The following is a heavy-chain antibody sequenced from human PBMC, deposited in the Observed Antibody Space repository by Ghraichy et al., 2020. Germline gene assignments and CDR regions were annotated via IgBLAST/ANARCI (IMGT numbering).Heavy chain of an antibody. J-gene: IGHJ2*01. CDR2: IYPGDSDV. CDR1: GYSFTNYW. Sequence: GESLNISCKVSGYSFTNYWIAWVRQMAGEGLEWIGIIYPGDSDVRYSPSFQGQVTISADGSISTAYLQWSSLKTSDTAMYYCARKYSSSYYWYFDIWGRGTLVTVSS. CDR3: ARKYSSSYYWYFDI. D-gene: IGHD6-6*01. V-gene: IGHV5-51*01.